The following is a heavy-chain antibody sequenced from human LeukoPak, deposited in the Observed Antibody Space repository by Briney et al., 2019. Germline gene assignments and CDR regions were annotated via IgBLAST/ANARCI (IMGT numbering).Heavy chain of an antibody. CDR3: AKEVEGSGYYHLDK. J-gene: IGHJ4*02. V-gene: IGHV3-23*01. CDR2: ISGRGDDT. CDR1: GFTFRDYT. D-gene: IGHD3-22*01. Sequence: GGSLRLSCAASGFTFRDYTMTWVRQAPGKGLEWVSAISGRGDDTHYADSVKGRFTISRDNSKNTLYLQMNRLRAEDTALFYCAKEVEGSGYYHLDKWGQGTLVAVSS.